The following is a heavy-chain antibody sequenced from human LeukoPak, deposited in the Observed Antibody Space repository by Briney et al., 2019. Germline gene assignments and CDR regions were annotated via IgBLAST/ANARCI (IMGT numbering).Heavy chain of an antibody. CDR3: AKSISDSSGYFLFDY. Sequence: SGGSLRLSCAASGFTFSSYAMSWVRQATGKGLEWVSAISGSGGSTYYADSVKGRFTISRDNSKNTLYLQMNSLRAEDTAVYYCAKSISDSSGYFLFDYWGQGTLVTVSS. CDR2: ISGSGGST. CDR1: GFTFSSYA. D-gene: IGHD3-22*01. V-gene: IGHV3-23*01. J-gene: IGHJ4*02.